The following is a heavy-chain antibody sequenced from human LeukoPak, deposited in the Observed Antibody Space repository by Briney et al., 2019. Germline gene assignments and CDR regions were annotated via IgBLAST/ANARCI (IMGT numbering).Heavy chain of an antibody. Sequence: GRSLRLSCAASGFTFSSYGMHWVRQAPGKGLEWVAVISYDGSNKYYADSVKGRFTISRDNSKNTLYLQMNSLRAEDTAVYYCATRPLIVVEPYFDYWGQGTLVTVSS. CDR1: GFTFSSYG. CDR3: ATRPLIVVEPYFDY. V-gene: IGHV3-30*03. D-gene: IGHD2-21*01. J-gene: IGHJ4*02. CDR2: ISYDGSNK.